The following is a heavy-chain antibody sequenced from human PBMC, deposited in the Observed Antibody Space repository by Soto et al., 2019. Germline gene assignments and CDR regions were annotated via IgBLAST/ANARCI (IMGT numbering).Heavy chain of an antibody. D-gene: IGHD3-9*01. CDR1: GGSISSSSYY. CDR2: IYYSGST. CDR3: ARQEGRYFDWHNWFDP. V-gene: IGHV4-39*01. J-gene: IGHJ5*02. Sequence: SETLSLTCTVSGGSISSSSYYWGWIRQPPGKGLEWIGSIYYSGSTYYNPSLKSRVTISVDTSKNQFSLKLSSVTAADTAVYYCARQEGRYFDWHNWFDPWGQGTLVTVSS.